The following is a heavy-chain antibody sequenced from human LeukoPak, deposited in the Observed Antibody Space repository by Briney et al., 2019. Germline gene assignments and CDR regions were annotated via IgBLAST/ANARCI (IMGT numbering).Heavy chain of an antibody. Sequence: SETLSLTCTVSGGSISSYSWSWIRQSPGKGLEWIAYLYYSGSTNYNPSLKSRVTILVDTSKNQFSLKLTSVTAADTAVYYCARWDDGGNSQLDSWGQGILVTVSS. V-gene: IGHV4-59*01. J-gene: IGHJ5*01. CDR1: GGSISSYS. CDR3: ARWDDGGNSQLDS. CDR2: LYYSGST. D-gene: IGHD4-23*01.